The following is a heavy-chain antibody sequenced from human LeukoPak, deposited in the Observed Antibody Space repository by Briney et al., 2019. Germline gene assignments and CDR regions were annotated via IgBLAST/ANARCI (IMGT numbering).Heavy chain of an antibody. D-gene: IGHD5-12*01. CDR1: GGSFSSGSYY. Sequence: SETLSLTCTVSGGSFSSGSYYWSWIRQPPGKGLEWIGYIYYSGSTNYNPSLKSRVTISVDTSKNQFSLKLSSVTAADTAVYYCARDRRGYDYFYYGMDVWGQGTTVTVSS. CDR3: ARDRRGYDYFYYGMDV. J-gene: IGHJ6*02. CDR2: IYYSGST. V-gene: IGHV4-61*01.